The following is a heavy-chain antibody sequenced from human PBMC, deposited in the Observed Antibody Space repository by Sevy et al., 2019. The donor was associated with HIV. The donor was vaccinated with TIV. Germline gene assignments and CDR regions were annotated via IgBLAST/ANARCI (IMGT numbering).Heavy chain of an antibody. V-gene: IGHV3-23*01. J-gene: IGHJ4*02. Sequence: GGSLRLSCAASGFTFSSYAMSWVRQAPGKGLEWVSAISGSGGSTYYADSVKGRFTNSRGNSKNTLYLQMNSLGAEDTAVYYCAKDVIPYYYGSGFTFDYWGQGTLVTVSS. CDR2: ISGSGGST. CDR3: AKDVIPYYYGSGFTFDY. CDR1: GFTFSSYA. D-gene: IGHD3-10*01.